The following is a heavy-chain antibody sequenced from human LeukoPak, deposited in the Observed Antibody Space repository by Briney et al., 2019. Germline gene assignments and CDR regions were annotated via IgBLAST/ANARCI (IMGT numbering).Heavy chain of an antibody. CDR3: ARGSRWLGRYYYYGMDV. D-gene: IGHD6-19*01. Sequence: GGSLRLSCAASGFTFSTYAMSWVRQAPGKGLEWVSYISSSSSTIYYADSVKGRFTISRDNAKNSLYLQMNSLRAEDTAVYYCARGSRWLGRYYYYGMDVWGQGTTVTVSS. CDR1: GFTFSTYA. V-gene: IGHV3-48*01. CDR2: ISSSSSTI. J-gene: IGHJ6*02.